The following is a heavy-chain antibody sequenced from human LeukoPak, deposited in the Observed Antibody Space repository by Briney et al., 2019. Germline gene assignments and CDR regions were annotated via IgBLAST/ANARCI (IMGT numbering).Heavy chain of an antibody. CDR2: IYPGDSDT. Sequence: GESLNISCKGSGYSCTSYWIGWVRHMPVKGLEWMGIIYPGDSDTRYSPSFQDQVTISADKSISTAYLQWSSLKASDTAMYYCARRVGYCSSTSCSVYYFDYWGQGTLVTVSS. CDR3: ARRVGYCSSTSCSVYYFDY. D-gene: IGHD2-2*01. V-gene: IGHV5-51*01. CDR1: GYSCTSYW. J-gene: IGHJ4*02.